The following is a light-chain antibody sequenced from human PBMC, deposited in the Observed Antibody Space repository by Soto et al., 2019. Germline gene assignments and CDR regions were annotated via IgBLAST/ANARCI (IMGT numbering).Light chain of an antibody. J-gene: IGKJ2*01. Sequence: EIGLTQSPGTLSLSPGERATLSCRARQSVRATYLAWYQQKPGQDPRLLIYGASNRATGIPDRFTGSGSGTDFTLTISRLEPEDFAVYFCQQYVSSPMYTFGQGTKLELK. CDR2: GAS. CDR1: QSVRATY. CDR3: QQYVSSPMYT. V-gene: IGKV3-20*01.